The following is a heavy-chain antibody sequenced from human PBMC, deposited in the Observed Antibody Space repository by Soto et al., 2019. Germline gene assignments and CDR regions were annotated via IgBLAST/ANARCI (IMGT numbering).Heavy chain of an antibody. D-gene: IGHD5-18*01. Sequence: SETLSLTCSVSGDSINSGDYYWTWMRQSPGKGLQWVGHVYFSGSTNYNPSLRSRVTISVDTSKNQFSLKLRSVTAGDTAVYYCARVPVDTYMIYWSDPWGQGTRVTVSS. V-gene: IGHV4-61*08. CDR1: GDSINSGDYY. CDR3: ARVPVDTYMIYWSDP. CDR2: VYFSGST. J-gene: IGHJ5*02.